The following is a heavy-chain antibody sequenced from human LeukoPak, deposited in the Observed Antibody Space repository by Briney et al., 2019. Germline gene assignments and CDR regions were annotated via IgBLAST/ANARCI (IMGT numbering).Heavy chain of an antibody. CDR3: ARPGQLGEYTPYYFDY. J-gene: IGHJ4*02. CDR1: GYSFTSYW. Sequence: GESLKISCKGSGYSFTSYWIGWVRQMPGKGLEWMGIIYPVDTDTRYSPSFQGQVTISADKSISTAYLQWSSLKASDTAMYYCARPGQLGEYTPYYFDYWGQGTLVTVSS. CDR2: IYPVDTDT. D-gene: IGHD7-27*01. V-gene: IGHV5-51*01.